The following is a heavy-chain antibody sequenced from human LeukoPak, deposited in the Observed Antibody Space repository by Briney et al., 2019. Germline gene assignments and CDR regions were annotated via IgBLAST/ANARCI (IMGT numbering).Heavy chain of an antibody. V-gene: IGHV3-21*01. CDR1: GFTFSGYN. CDR3: ARDAVVVVAASGPGYYFDY. J-gene: IGHJ4*02. CDR2: ISSSSSYM. D-gene: IGHD2-15*01. Sequence: GGSLRLSCAASGFTFSGYNMNWVRQAPGKGLEWVSSISSSSSYMYYADSVKGRFTISRDNAKNSLYLQMNSLRAEETAVYYCARDAVVVVAASGPGYYFDYWGQGTLVTVS.